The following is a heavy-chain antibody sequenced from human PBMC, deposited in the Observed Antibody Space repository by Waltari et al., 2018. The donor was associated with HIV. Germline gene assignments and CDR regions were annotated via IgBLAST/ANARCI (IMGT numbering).Heavy chain of an antibody. Sequence: EVQLVESGGGLVKPGGSLRLSCAASGFTFNNAWMTWVRQAPGKGLEWVVRIKSKTDGGTTDYAAPGKGRFTISRDDSKNTLYLQMNSLNTEDTAVYYCTTALLDYWGQGTLVTVSS. V-gene: IGHV3-15*01. CDR1: GFTFNNAW. J-gene: IGHJ4*02. CDR3: TTALLDY. CDR2: IKSKTDGGTT.